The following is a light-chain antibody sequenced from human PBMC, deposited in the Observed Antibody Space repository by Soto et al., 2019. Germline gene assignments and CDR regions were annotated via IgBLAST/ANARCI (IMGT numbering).Light chain of an antibody. Sequence: DIQMTQSPSSLSASIGDRVTITCRAGQNIFMSLNWYQQKPGKAPALLIYAASSLQSGVPSRFSGSGSGTDFTLTISNLQPDHFATYSCQQSYNSPPTTLGQGPRLE. V-gene: IGKV1-39*01. CDR3: QQSYNSPPTT. J-gene: IGKJ5*01. CDR2: AAS. CDR1: QNIFMS.